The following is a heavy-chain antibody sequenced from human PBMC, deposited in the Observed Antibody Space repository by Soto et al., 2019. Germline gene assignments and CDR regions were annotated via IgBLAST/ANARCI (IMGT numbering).Heavy chain of an antibody. CDR1: GNTFTSYV. V-gene: IGHV1-18*01. D-gene: IGHD3-22*01. CDR2: ISGYSGNT. CDR3: ARDRRPYYYDRSGYYY. J-gene: IGHJ4*02. Sequence: QLVQSGAEVKKPGASVKVSCKASGNTFTSYVFSWVRQAPGQGLEWMGWISGYSGNTNYAQKLQGRVTMTTDTSTSTAYMELRSLRSDDTAVYYCARDRRPYYYDRSGYYYWGQGTLVTVSS.